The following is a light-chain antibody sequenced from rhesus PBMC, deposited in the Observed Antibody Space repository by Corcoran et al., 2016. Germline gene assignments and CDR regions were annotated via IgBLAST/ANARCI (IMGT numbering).Light chain of an antibody. Sequence: QSAPIQSPSVSGSLGQSVTISCTGTSSDIGRYNYVSWYRQQPGTTTKLMMYKVNMRPSGVSDRFFGSKSGTTAPLTISGRQAEYEADYYCCSYEASDTYVFGSGTRVTVL. V-gene: IGLV2-11*01. CDR3: CSYEASDTYV. CDR2: KVN. CDR1: SSDIGRYNY. J-gene: IGLJ1*01.